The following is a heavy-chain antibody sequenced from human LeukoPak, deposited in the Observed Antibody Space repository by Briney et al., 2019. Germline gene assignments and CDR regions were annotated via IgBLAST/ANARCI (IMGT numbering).Heavy chain of an antibody. CDR3: ARVDLRAAFFDY. Sequence: SGTLSLTCAVYGGSFSGYYWSWIRQPPGKGLEWIGEINHSGSTNYNPSLKSRVTMSVDTSKNQFSLNLSSVTAADTAVYYCARVDLRAAFFDYWGQGTLVTVSS. CDR2: INHSGST. CDR1: GGSFSGYY. D-gene: IGHD2-15*01. V-gene: IGHV4-34*01. J-gene: IGHJ4*02.